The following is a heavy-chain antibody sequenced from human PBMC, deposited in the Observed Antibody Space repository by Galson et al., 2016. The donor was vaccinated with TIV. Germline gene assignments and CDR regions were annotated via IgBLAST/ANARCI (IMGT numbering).Heavy chain of an antibody. CDR1: GYTFTHYY. CDR2: IDPSGGST. CDR3: ATWGAGNYHYYMDV. V-gene: IGHV1-46*04. Sequence: SVKVSCKASGYTFTHYYMHWVRQAPGQGLEWMGIIDPSGGSTSYAQKLQGRVTMTRDTSTSTVYMELSSLRSEDTAMYYCATWGAGNYHYYMDVWGKGTTVTVSS. D-gene: IGHD6-19*01. J-gene: IGHJ6*03.